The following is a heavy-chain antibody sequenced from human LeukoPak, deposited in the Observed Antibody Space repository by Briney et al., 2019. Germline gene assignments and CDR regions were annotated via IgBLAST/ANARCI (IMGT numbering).Heavy chain of an antibody. D-gene: IGHD6-19*01. J-gene: IGHJ4*02. CDR3: ARLMGKEQWLVPFDY. CDR2: IYPGDSDT. CDR1: GYSSTSYW. Sequence: GGSLKISCKGSGYSSTSYWIGWVRQLPGKGLEWRGIIYPGDSDTRYSPSFQGQVTISADKSISTAYLQWSSLKASDTAMYYCARLMGKEQWLVPFDYWGQGTLVTVSS. V-gene: IGHV5-51*01.